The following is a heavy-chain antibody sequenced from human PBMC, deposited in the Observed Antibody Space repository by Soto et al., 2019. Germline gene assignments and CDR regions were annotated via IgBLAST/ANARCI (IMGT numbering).Heavy chain of an antibody. CDR3: ARPTNRGKYYYGMDV. V-gene: IGHV1-3*01. Sequence: ASVKVSCKASGYTFTSYAMHWVRQAPGQRLEWMGWINAGNGNTKYSQMFQGQVTISADKSISTAYLQWSSLKASDTAMYYCARPTNRGKYYYGMDVWGQGTTVTVSS. CDR2: INAGNGNT. D-gene: IGHD2-8*01. CDR1: GYTFTSYA. J-gene: IGHJ6*02.